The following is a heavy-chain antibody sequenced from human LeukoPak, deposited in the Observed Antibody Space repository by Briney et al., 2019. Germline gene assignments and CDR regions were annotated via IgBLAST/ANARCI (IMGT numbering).Heavy chain of an antibody. CDR3: ALRYGSGKFVY. J-gene: IGHJ4*02. CDR2: INHSGST. Sequence: SETLSLTCAVYGGSFSGYYWSWIRQPPGKGLEWIGEINHSGSTNYNPSLKSRVTISVDTSKNQFSLKLSSVTAADTAVYYCALRYGSGKFVYRGQGTLVTVSS. CDR1: GGSFSGYY. D-gene: IGHD3-10*01. V-gene: IGHV4-34*01.